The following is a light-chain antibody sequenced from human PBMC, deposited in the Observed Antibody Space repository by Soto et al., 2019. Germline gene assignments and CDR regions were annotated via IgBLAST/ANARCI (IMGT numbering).Light chain of an antibody. CDR1: SSDVGGYNY. J-gene: IGLJ2*01. CDR3: SSFAGNNNFV. Sequence: QSALTQPPSASGSPGQSVTISCTGTSSDVGGYNYVSWYQQHPGKAPKLMISDVSKRPSGVPDRFSGSKSGNTASLTVSGLHAEDEADYYCSSFAGNNNFVFGGGTKLTVL. CDR2: DVS. V-gene: IGLV2-8*01.